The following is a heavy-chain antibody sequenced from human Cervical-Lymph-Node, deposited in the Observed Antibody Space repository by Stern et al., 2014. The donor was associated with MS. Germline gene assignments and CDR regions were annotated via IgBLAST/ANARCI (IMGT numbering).Heavy chain of an antibody. D-gene: IGHD6-13*01. CDR3: GRGQQSFDP. Sequence: QMQLVQSGAEVKKPGASVKVSCKASGHTISTNAIDWLRQVPGQRLEWMGRINTANGDTYYSEKFQGRVTFTRDTSANTAYMELFSLTSEDTTVYYCGRGQQSFDPWGQGTLVTVSA. CDR2: INTANGDT. V-gene: IGHV1-3*04. J-gene: IGHJ5*02. CDR1: GHTISTNA.